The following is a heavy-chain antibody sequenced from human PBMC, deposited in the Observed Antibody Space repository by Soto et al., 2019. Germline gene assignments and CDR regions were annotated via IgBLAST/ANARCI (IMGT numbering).Heavy chain of an antibody. J-gene: IGHJ4*02. CDR1: GYTFTGYY. D-gene: IGHD2-2*01. V-gene: IGHV1-2*04. CDR2: INPNSGGT. CDR3: ARDSCSSNSCYSFDY. Sequence: QVQLVQSGAEVKKPGASVKVSCKASGYTFTGYYMHWVRQAPGQGLEWMGWINPNSGGTNYAQKFQGWVTMTRDTSISTAYMELSRLRSDDTAVYYCARDSCSSNSCYSFDYWGQGTLVTVSS.